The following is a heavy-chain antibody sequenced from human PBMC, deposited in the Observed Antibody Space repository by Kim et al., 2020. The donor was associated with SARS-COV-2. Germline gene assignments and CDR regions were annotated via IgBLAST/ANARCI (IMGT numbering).Heavy chain of an antibody. CDR2: IYYSGST. D-gene: IGHD1-1*01. Sequence: SETLSLTCTVSGGSISSSSYYWGWIRQPPGKGLEWIGSIYYSGSTYYNPSLKSRVTISVDTSKNQFSLKLSSVTAADTAVYYCARLLAGERPLDYWGQGTLVTVSS. CDR1: GGSISSSSYY. V-gene: IGHV4-39*01. J-gene: IGHJ4*02. CDR3: ARLLAGERPLDY.